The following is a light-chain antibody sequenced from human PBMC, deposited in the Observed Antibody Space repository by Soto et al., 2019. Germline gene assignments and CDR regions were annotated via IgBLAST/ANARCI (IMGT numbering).Light chain of an antibody. CDR2: LGS. CDR1: QSLLHSNGYNY. J-gene: IGKJ1*01. CDR3: MQALQSPRT. Sequence: DIVMTQSPLSLPVTPGEPASISCRSSQSLLHSNGYNYLDWYLQKPGQSPQLLIYLGSNLASGVTDRVSGSGSGTEFTLKISRVEAEDVGVYYCMQALQSPRTFGQGNKVEIK. V-gene: IGKV2-28*01.